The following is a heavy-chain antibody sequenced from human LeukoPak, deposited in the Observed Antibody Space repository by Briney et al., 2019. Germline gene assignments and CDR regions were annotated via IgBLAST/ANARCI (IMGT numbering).Heavy chain of an antibody. CDR2: IIPIFGTA. J-gene: IGHJ5*02. CDR1: GGTFSSYA. D-gene: IGHD2-15*01. V-gene: IGHV1-69*01. CDR3: ARIQRGYCSGGSCYFNWFDP. Sequence: SVKVSCKASGGTFSSYAISWVRQAPGQGLEWMGGIIPIFGTANYAQKFQGRVTITADESTSTAYMELSSLRSEDTAVYYCARIQRGYCSGGSCYFNWFDPWGQGTLVTVSS.